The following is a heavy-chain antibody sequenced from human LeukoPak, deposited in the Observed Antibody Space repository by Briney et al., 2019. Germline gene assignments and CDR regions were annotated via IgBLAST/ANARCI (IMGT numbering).Heavy chain of an antibody. J-gene: IGHJ4*02. Sequence: GGSLRLSCAASGFSFDDYAMHWVRQDPGKGLEWVSGISWNSGSIGYADSVKGRFTISRDNAKNSLYLQMNSLRAEDTGLYYCAKVSGGNSLRWAPYFDYWGQGTLVTVSS. CDR1: GFSFDDYA. D-gene: IGHD4-23*01. CDR2: ISWNSGSI. V-gene: IGHV3-9*01. CDR3: AKVSGGNSLRWAPYFDY.